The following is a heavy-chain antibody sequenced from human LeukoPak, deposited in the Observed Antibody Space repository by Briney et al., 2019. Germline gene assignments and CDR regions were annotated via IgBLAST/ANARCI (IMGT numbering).Heavy chain of an antibody. CDR3: ARDRVTIFGVVAQYYYYGMDV. V-gene: IGHV3-21*01. CDR1: GFTFSSYS. Sequence: GGSLRLSCAASGFTFSSYSMNWVRQAPGKGLEWVSSISSSSSYIYYADSVKGRFTISRDNAKNSLYLQMNSLRAKDTAVYYCARDRVTIFGVVAQYYYYGMDVWGQGTTVTVSS. J-gene: IGHJ6*02. CDR2: ISSSSSYI. D-gene: IGHD3-3*01.